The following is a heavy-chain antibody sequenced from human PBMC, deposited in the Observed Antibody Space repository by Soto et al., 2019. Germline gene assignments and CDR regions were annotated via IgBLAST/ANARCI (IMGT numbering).Heavy chain of an antibody. V-gene: IGHV1-58*01. CDR2: IVVGSGNT. Sequence: GASVKVSCKASGFAFTSSAVQSVRQARGQRLEWIGWIVVGSGNTNYAQKFQERVTITRDMSTSTVYMELSSLRSEDTAVYYCAAQPQPPPAPFDYWGQGTLVTVSS. CDR3: AAQPQPPPAPFDY. J-gene: IGHJ4*02. CDR1: GFAFTSSA.